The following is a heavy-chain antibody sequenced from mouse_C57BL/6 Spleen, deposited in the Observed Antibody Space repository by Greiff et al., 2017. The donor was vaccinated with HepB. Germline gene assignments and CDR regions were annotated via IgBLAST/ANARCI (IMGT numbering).Heavy chain of an antibody. CDR3: ARWNLTGNFDY. CDR2: INPSTGGT. D-gene: IGHD4-1*01. J-gene: IGHJ2*01. V-gene: IGHV1-42*01. Sequence: VQLQQSGPELVKPGASVKISCKASGYSFTGYYMNWVKQSPEKSLEWIGEINPSTGGTTYNQKFKAKATLTVDKSSSTAYMQLKSLTSEDSAVYYCARWNLTGNFDYWGQGTTLTVSS. CDR1: GYSFTGYY.